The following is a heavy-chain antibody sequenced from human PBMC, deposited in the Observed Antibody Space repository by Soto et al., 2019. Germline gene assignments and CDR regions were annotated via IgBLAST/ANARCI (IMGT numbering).Heavy chain of an antibody. J-gene: IGHJ4*02. V-gene: IGHV5-51*01. D-gene: IGHD3-22*01. CDR2: IYPVDSDT. Sequence: GESRKISWKGSGYRLTSYWIGWVRQMPGKGLEWMGIIYPVDSDTRYSPSFQGQVTISADKSISTAYLQWSSLKASDTAMYYCARRSYYYDSSGYYYYFDYWGQGTLVTVSS. CDR1: GYRLTSYW. CDR3: ARRSYYYDSSGYYYYFDY.